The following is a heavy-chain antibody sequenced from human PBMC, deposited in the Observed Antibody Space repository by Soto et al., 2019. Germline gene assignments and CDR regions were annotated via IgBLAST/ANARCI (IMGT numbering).Heavy chain of an antibody. Sequence: GGSLRLSCAASGFTFSSYWMSWVRQAPGKGLEWVANIKQDGSEKYYVDSVKGRFTISRDNAKNSLYLQMNSLRAEDTAVYYCARVGSWTRKSYFDYWGQGTLVTVSS. J-gene: IGHJ4*02. CDR2: IKQDGSEK. CDR3: ARVGSWTRKSYFDY. CDR1: GFTFSSYW. V-gene: IGHV3-7*05. D-gene: IGHD2-15*01.